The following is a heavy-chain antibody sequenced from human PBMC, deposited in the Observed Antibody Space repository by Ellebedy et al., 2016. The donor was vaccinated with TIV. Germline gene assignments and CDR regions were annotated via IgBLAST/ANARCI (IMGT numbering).Heavy chain of an antibody. V-gene: IGHV4-59*01. J-gene: IGHJ4*02. CDR1: GGSISGYY. CDR3: ARSTRYSSGWYDY. Sequence: SETLSLTCSVSGGSISGYYWAWIRQPPGKGLEWIGYVYYSGSTNYNPSLKSRVTISVDTSKNQFSLKLSSVTAADTAVYYCARSTRYSSGWYDYWGQGTLVTVSS. D-gene: IGHD6-19*01. CDR2: VYYSGST.